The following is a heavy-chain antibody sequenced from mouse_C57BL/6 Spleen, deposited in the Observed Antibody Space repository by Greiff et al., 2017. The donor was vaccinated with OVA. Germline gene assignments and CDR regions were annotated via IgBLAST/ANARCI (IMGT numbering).Heavy chain of an antibody. CDR3: AKSDTAVVDAMDY. CDR2: IWGDGST. D-gene: IGHD1-1*01. CDR1: GFSLTSSG. J-gene: IGHJ4*01. Sequence: VKLMESGPGLVAPSQSLSITCTVSGFSLTSSGVSWVRQPPGKGLEWLGVIWGDGSTNYHSALISRLSISQDNSKSQVLLKLNSLQTDDTATYDCAKSDTAVVDAMDYWGQGTSVTVSS. V-gene: IGHV2-3*01.